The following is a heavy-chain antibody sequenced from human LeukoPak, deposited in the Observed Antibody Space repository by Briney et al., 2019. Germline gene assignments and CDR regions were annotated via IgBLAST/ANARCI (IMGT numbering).Heavy chain of an antibody. D-gene: IGHD3-10*01. V-gene: IGHV3-30*04. Sequence: GGSLRLSCAASGFTFSSYAMHWVRQAPGKELEWVAVISYDGSNKYYADSVKGRFTISRDNSKNTLYLQMNSLRAEDTAVYYCARSRVYGSGELDYWGQGTLVTVSS. J-gene: IGHJ4*02. CDR3: ARSRVYGSGELDY. CDR1: GFTFSSYA. CDR2: ISYDGSNK.